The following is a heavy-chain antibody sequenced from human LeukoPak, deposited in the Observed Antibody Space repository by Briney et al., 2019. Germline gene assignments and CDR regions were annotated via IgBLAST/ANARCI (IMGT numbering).Heavy chain of an antibody. D-gene: IGHD2-2*01. J-gene: IGHJ6*04. V-gene: IGHV3-48*03. CDR3: AREGADKCSSTSCYPGGYYYYGMDV. Sequence: GGSLRLSCAASGFTFSSYEMNWVRQAPGKGLEWVSYISSSGSTIYYADSVKGRFTISRDNAKNSLYLQMNSLRAEDTAVYYCAREGADKCSSTSCYPGGYYYYGMDVWSKGTTVTVSS. CDR1: GFTFSSYE. CDR2: ISSSGSTI.